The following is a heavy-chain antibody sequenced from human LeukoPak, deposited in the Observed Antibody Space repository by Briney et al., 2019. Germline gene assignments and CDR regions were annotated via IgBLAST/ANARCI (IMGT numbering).Heavy chain of an antibody. V-gene: IGHV4-30-4*01. D-gene: IGHD3-9*01. CDR1: GGSISSGDYY. CDR2: IYYSGST. CDR3: ARLTGYTWEYNWFDP. J-gene: IGHJ5*02. Sequence: SETLSLTCTVSGGSISSGDYYWSWIRQPPGKGLEWIGYIYYSGSTNYNPSLKSRVTISVDTSKNQFSLKLSSVTAADTAVYYCARLTGYTWEYNWFDPWGQGTLVTVSS.